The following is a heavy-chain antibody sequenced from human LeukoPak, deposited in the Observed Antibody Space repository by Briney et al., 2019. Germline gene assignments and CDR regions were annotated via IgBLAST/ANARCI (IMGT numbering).Heavy chain of an antibody. D-gene: IGHD2-21*02. Sequence: GGSPRLSRAASGFTFSAYGMSWFRQAPGEGLEWVSAITYYADSVKGRFTISRDNSKNTLYLQTNSLRAEDTALYCGAKDGKGCGGDCYSDYGGQGTLVTVS. CDR3: AKDGKGCGGDCYSDY. CDR2: IT. J-gene: IGHJ4*02. V-gene: IGHV3-23*01. CDR1: GFTFSAYG.